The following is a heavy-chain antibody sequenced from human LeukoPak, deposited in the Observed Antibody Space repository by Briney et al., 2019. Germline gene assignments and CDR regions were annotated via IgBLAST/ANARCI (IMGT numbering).Heavy chain of an antibody. J-gene: IGHJ4*02. CDR1: GGSFSGYY. CDR3: AKARGRFFDY. Sequence: SETLSLTCAVYGGSFSGYYWSWIRQPPGKGLEWIGEINHSGSTNYNPSLKSRVTISVDTSKNQFSLKLSSVTAADTAVYYCAKARGRFFDYWGQGTLVTVSS. V-gene: IGHV4-34*01. CDR2: INHSGST.